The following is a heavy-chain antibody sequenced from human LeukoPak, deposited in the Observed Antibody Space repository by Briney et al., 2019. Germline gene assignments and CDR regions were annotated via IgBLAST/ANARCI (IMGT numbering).Heavy chain of an antibody. Sequence: ASVKVSCKASGYTFTGYYIHWVRRAPGQGLEWMGWINPNSGGTNYAQKFQGWVTMTRDTSISTAYMELSRLRSDDTAVYYCARGGIKYYDILTGYLDYWGQGTLVTVSS. CDR2: INPNSGGT. V-gene: IGHV1-2*04. D-gene: IGHD3-9*01. CDR3: ARGGIKYYDILTGYLDY. J-gene: IGHJ4*02. CDR1: GYTFTGYY.